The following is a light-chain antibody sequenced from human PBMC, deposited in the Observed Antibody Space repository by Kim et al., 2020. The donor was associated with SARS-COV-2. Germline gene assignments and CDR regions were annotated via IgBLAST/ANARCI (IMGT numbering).Light chain of an antibody. CDR1: QSVSSN. J-gene: IGKJ2*01. Sequence: SVSPGERATLSCRASQSVSSNLAWYQQKPGQAPRLLIYGASTRATGIPARFSGSGSGTEFTLTISSLQSEDFAVYYCQQYNNWPLLFGQGTKLEI. V-gene: IGKV3-15*01. CDR3: QQYNNWPLL. CDR2: GAS.